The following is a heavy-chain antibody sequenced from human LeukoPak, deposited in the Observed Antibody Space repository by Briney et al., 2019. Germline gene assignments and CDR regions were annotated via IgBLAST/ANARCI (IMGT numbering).Heavy chain of an antibody. CDR1: EFTFSSYE. CDR2: LSDGGQTT. J-gene: IGHJ4*02. CDR3: ARVGRIRYFDY. V-gene: IGHV3-48*03. Sequence: GGSLRLSCSASEFTFSSYEMNWVRQAPGKGLEWLSYLSDGGQTTLYADSVKGRFTTSRDNAKNSLYLQLTSLRAEDTAVYYCARVGRIRYFDYWGQGTLVTVSS. D-gene: IGHD2-15*01.